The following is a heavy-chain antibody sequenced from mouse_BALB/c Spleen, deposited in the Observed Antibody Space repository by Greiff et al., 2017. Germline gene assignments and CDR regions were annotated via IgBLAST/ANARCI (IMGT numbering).Heavy chain of an antibody. CDR3: TRENFRDYAMDD. J-gene: IGHJ4*01. D-gene: IGHD3-2*02. V-gene: IGHV1-5*01. Sequence: VQLQQSGTVLARPGASVKMSCKASGYSFTSYWMHWVKQRPGQGLEWIGAIYPGNSDTSYNQKFKGKAKLTAVTSASTAYMELSSLTNEDSAVYYCTRENFRDYAMDDWGQGTSVTVSA. CDR2: IYPGNSDT. CDR1: GYSFTSYW.